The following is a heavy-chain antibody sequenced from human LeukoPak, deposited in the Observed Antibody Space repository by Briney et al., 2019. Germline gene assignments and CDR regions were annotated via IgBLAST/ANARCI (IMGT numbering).Heavy chain of an antibody. V-gene: IGHV4-61*02. Sequence: PSETLSLTCTVSGGSIYSTSHYWNWIRQPAGKGLEWIGRIYISGSTNYNPSLKSRVTISLDTSKNQFSLKLSSVTAADTAVYYCARSSDSSGYTDASDIWGQGTMVTVSS. CDR1: GGSIYSTSHY. J-gene: IGHJ3*02. D-gene: IGHD3-22*01. CDR2: IYISGST. CDR3: ARSSDSSGYTDASDI.